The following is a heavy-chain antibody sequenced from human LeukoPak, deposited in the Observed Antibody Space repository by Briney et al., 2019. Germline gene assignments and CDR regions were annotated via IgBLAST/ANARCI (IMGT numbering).Heavy chain of an antibody. D-gene: IGHD6-13*01. Sequence: SVKVSCKASGGTFSSYAISWVRQAPGQGLEWVGRIIPILGIANYAQKFQGRVTITADESTSTAYMELSSLRSEDTAVYYCARNRLNSSSWWGIAYYMDVWGRGTTVTISS. CDR1: GGTFSSYA. CDR3: ARNRLNSSSWWGIAYYMDV. V-gene: IGHV1-69*04. J-gene: IGHJ6*03. CDR2: IIPILGIA.